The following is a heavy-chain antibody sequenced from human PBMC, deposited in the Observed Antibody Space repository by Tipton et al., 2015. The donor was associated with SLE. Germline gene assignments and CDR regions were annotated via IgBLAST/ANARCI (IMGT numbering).Heavy chain of an antibody. CDR3: ARGPICISFFHFDY. CDR1: GYTFTTYG. CDR2: ISAYNGYT. J-gene: IGHJ4*02. D-gene: IGHD6-13*01. Sequence: QSGPEVKKPGASVKVSCKASGYTFTTYGISWVRQAPGQGLEWMGWISAYNGYTNYAQKLQGRVTMTTDTSTSTAYMELRGLRSDDTAVYFCARGPICISFFHFDYWVQGTLIRVSS. V-gene: IGHV1-18*01.